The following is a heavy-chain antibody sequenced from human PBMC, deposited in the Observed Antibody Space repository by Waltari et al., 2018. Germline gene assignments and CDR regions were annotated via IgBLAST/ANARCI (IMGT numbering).Heavy chain of an antibody. Sequence: QVQLVQSGAEVEKPGASVKISCKASGHTFTKYYMHWVRQAPGQGLEWMGRINANSGTTSYAQRFQGRVIMTRDTSMSTVYMEVSSLRSEDTAVYFCARGGETAAPYYDYGLDVWGQGTTVAVSS. CDR1: GHTFTKYY. CDR3: ARGGETAAPYYDYGLDV. CDR2: INANSGTT. V-gene: IGHV1-46*01. D-gene: IGHD3-16*01. J-gene: IGHJ6*02.